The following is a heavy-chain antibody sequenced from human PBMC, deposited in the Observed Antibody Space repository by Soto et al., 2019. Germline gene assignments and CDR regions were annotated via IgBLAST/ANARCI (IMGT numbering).Heavy chain of an antibody. CDR1: GDGFTTYA. CDR3: ARARYSSDFSWFDP. D-gene: IGHD4-4*01. CDR2: IMPIFGTT. Sequence: QVQLMQSGTEVKKPGSSVRVSCKASGDGFTTYAITWVRQAPGQGLEWMGRIMPIFGTTNYAQRFQDRVTITADESTSTAYMEMSSLRSEDTAVYYCARARYSSDFSWFDPWGQGTLVTVSS. V-gene: IGHV1-69*18. J-gene: IGHJ5*02.